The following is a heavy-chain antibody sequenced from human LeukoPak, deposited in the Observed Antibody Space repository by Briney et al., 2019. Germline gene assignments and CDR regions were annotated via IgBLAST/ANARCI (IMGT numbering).Heavy chain of an antibody. CDR1: GYTFTSYG. CDR3: ARDPLVCCSSTSCYPIGDDAFDI. J-gene: IGHJ3*02. Sequence: ASVKVSCKASGYTFTSYGISWVRQAPGQGLEWMGWISAYNGNTNYAQKLQGRVTMTTDTSTSTAYMELRSLRSDDTAVYYCARDPLVCCSSTSCYPIGDDAFDIWGQGTMVTVSS. CDR2: ISAYNGNT. D-gene: IGHD2-2*01. V-gene: IGHV1-18*01.